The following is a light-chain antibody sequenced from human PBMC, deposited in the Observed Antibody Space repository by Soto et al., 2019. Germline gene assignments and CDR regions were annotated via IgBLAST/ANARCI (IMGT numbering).Light chain of an antibody. J-gene: IGKJ1*01. V-gene: IGKV3-20*01. CDR1: QSVGSNY. CDR2: GAS. Sequence: EIVLTQSPGTLSQSPGERVTLSCRASQSVGSNYLAWYQQKPGQAPSLLIYGASSRATGIPDRFSGSGSGTDFTLTISGLEPEDSAVYFCQHYGNSLWTFGQGTKVEV. CDR3: QHYGNSLWT.